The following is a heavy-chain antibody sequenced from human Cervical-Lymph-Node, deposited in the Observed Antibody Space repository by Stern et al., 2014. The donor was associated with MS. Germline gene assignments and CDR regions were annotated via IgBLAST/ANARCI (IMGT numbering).Heavy chain of an antibody. J-gene: IGHJ4*02. D-gene: IGHD3-22*01. Sequence: QVQLQEPGPGLVKPSETLSLTRTVSGGAIYSYYWSWIRQPPGKGLEWIGNIFYSGSTNYNPSLKSRVTISTDTSKKQFSLKLSSVTAADTAVYYCASIRQYDYDRGGHYYFEYWGQGTLVTVSS. CDR3: ASIRQYDYDRGGHYYFEY. CDR1: GGAIYSYY. CDR2: IFYSGST. V-gene: IGHV4-59*01.